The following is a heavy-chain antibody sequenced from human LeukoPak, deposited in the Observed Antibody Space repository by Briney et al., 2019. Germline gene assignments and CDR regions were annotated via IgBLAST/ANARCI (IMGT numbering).Heavy chain of an antibody. CDR1: GYTFTGYY. J-gene: IGHJ4*02. Sequence: ASVNVSCKASGYTFTGYYMHWVRQAPGQGLEWMGWISAYNGNTNYAQKLQGRVTMTTDTSTSTAYMELRSLRSDDTAVYYCARDTPKAGTTSRVDYWGQGTLVTVSS. D-gene: IGHD1-7*01. V-gene: IGHV1-18*04. CDR3: ARDTPKAGTTSRVDY. CDR2: ISAYNGNT.